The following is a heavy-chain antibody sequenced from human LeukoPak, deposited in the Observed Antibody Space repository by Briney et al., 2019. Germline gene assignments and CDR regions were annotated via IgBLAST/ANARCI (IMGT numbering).Heavy chain of an antibody. Sequence: GGSLRLSCAASGFTFSSYGMHWVRQAPGKGLEWVAVISYDGSNKYYADSVKGRFTISRDNSKNTLYLQMNSLRAEDTAVYYCAKKEVAYDYWGQVTLVTVSS. J-gene: IGHJ4*02. V-gene: IGHV3-30*18. CDR1: GFTFSSYG. CDR2: ISYDGSNK. D-gene: IGHD5-12*01. CDR3: AKKEVAYDY.